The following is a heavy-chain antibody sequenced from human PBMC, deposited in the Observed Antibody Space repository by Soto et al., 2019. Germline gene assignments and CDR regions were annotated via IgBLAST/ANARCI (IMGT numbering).Heavy chain of an antibody. J-gene: IGHJ5*02. CDR3: ATMYNWNFEPWFDP. CDR2: FDPEDGET. V-gene: IGHV1-24*01. CDR1: GYTLTELS. Sequence: ASVKVSCKVSGYTLTELSMHWVRQAPGKGLEWMGGFDPEDGETIYAQKFQGRVTMTEDTSTDTAYMELSSLRSEDTAVYYCATMYNWNFEPWFDPWGQRTLVTVSS. D-gene: IGHD1-7*01.